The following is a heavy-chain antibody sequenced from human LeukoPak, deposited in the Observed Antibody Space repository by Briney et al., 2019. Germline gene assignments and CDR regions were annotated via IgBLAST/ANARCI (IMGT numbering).Heavy chain of an antibody. CDR2: ISESGSGT. V-gene: IGHV3-23*01. CDR1: GLTFSRYA. Sequence: AGGSLRLSCAVSGLTFSRYAMSWVRQAPGKGLEWVSAISESGSGTYYADSVKGRSTISRDNSKDTLSLQMNSLRAEDTAVYYCAKGIAQGYTFGSIEQDYWGQGTLVTVSS. J-gene: IGHJ4*02. CDR3: AKGIAQGYTFGSIEQDY. D-gene: IGHD5-18*01.